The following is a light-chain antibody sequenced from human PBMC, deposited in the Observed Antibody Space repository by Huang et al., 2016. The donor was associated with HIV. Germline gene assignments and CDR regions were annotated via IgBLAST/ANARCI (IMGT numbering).Light chain of an antibody. J-gene: IGKJ4*01. CDR1: QSVSHY. Sequence: IVLTQTPASLSLSAGERATISCRASQSVSHYLAWYQHKPGQPPRRLIYGASRRATDIPARFNGSGSGTDFTLTISSLEAEDSALYYCQESDTWPRLTLGGGTKVEIK. CDR3: QESDTWPRLT. V-gene: IGKV3-11*01. CDR2: GAS.